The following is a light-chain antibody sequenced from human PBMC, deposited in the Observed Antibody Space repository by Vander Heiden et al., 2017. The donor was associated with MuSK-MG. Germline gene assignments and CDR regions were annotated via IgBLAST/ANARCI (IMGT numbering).Light chain of an antibody. CDR2: DGS. CDR3: CSHEGSSPQVV. CDR1: SSDGGSYTL. J-gene: IGLJ2*01. V-gene: IGLV2-23*01. Sequence: QSPLTQPAPVSGSPGQSITISCPGTSSDGGSYTLVSWYQQHPGTAPKLMLYDGSNRPSGVPILFSGSKSGNTASLTITGLQAEDEADYYCCSHEGSSPQVVFGGGTKLTVL.